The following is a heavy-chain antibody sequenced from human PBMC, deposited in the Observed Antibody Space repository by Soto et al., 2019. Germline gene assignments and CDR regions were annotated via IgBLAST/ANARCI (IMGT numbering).Heavy chain of an antibody. CDR2: ISSSSSYI. D-gene: IGHD6-13*01. CDR1: GFTFSSYS. J-gene: IGHJ5*02. Sequence: GGSLRLSCTASGFTFSSYSMNWVRKAPGKGLEWVSSISSSSSYIYYADSVKGRFTISRDNAKNSLYLQMNSLRAEDTAVYYCAKGIAAEGWFDPWGQGTLVTVSS. CDR3: AKGIAAEGWFDP. V-gene: IGHV3-21*01.